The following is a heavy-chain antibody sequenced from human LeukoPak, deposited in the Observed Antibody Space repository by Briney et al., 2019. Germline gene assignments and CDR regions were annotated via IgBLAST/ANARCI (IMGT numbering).Heavy chain of an antibody. V-gene: IGHV1-8*01. Sequence: ASVKVSCKASGYTFTSYDINWVRQATGQGLEWMGWMNPNSGNTGYAQKFQGRVTMTRNTSISTAYMELSSLRSEDTAVYYCARVGSSWWYYYMDVWGKGTTVTISS. CDR1: GYTFTSYD. CDR3: ARVGSSWWYYYMDV. J-gene: IGHJ6*03. D-gene: IGHD6-13*01. CDR2: MNPNSGNT.